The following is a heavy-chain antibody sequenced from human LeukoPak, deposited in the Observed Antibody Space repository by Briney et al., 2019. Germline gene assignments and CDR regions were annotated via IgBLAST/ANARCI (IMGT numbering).Heavy chain of an antibody. V-gene: IGHV4-38-2*02. CDR3: ARDGNWGFGWFDP. D-gene: IGHD7-27*01. CDR2: IYHSGST. J-gene: IGHJ5*02. CDR1: GYSISSGYY. Sequence: SETLSLTCTVSGYSISSGYYWGWIRQPPGKGLDWIGSIYHSGSTYYNPSLKRRGTISVDTSKNQYSLKLSSVTAADTAVYYCARDGNWGFGWFDPWGQGTLVTVSS.